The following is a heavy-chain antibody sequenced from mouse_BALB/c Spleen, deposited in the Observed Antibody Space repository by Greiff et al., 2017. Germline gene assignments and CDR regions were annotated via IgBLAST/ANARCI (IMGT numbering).Heavy chain of an antibody. CDR2: ISSGGSYT. J-gene: IGHJ4*01. Sequence: EVNLVESGGDLVKPGGSLKLSCAASGFTFSSYGMSWVRQTPDKRLEWVATISSGGSYTYYPDSVKGRFTISRDNAKNTLYLQMSSLKSEDTAMYYCARLGDYYAMDYWGQGTSVTVSS. CDR3: ARLGDYYAMDY. V-gene: IGHV5-6*01. CDR1: GFTFSSYG.